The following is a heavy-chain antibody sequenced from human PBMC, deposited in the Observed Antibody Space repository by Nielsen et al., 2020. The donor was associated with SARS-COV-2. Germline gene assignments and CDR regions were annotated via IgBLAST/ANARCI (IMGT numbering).Heavy chain of an antibody. D-gene: IGHD3-22*01. Sequence: SETLSLTCTVSGGSISSYYWSWIRQPPGKGLGWIGYIYYRGSTNYNPSLKRRVTISVDTSKNQFSLKLSSVTAADTAVYYCARAPITMIVVVNAFDIWGQGTMVTVSS. J-gene: IGHJ3*02. CDR3: ARAPITMIVVVNAFDI. V-gene: IGHV4-59*12. CDR1: GGSISSYY. CDR2: IYYRGST.